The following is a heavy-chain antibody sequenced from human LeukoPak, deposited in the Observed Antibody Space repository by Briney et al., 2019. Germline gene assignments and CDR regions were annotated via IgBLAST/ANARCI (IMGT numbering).Heavy chain of an antibody. CDR1: GYTFTSYY. V-gene: IGHV1-46*01. CDR3: AREASPYDFWSGYYTRIFDY. CDR2: INPSGGST. D-gene: IGHD3-3*01. J-gene: IGHJ4*02. Sequence: ASVKVSFKASGYTFTSYYMHWVRQAPGQGLEWMGIINPSGGSTSYAQKFQGRVTMTRDTSTSTVYMELSSLRSEDTAVYYCAREASPYDFWSGYYTRIFDYWGQGTLVTVSP.